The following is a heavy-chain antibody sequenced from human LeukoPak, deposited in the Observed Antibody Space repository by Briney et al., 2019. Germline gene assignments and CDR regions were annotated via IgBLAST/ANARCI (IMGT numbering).Heavy chain of an antibody. CDR3: AKAWAILSSYYFDY. J-gene: IGHJ4*02. D-gene: IGHD3-3*01. CDR1: GFSFSTYW. CDR2: ISGSGGST. V-gene: IGHV3-23*01. Sequence: GGSLRLSCVASGFSFSTYWMSWVRQAPGKGLEWVSAISGSGGSTYYADSVKGRFTISRDNSKNTLYLQMNSLRAEDTAVYYCAKAWAILSSYYFDYWGQGTLVTVSS.